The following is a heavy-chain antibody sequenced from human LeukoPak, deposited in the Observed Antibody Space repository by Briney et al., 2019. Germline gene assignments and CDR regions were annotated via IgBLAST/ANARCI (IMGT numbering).Heavy chain of an antibody. J-gene: IGHJ6*03. CDR3: ARDCPASSSSGVAYYYMDV. CDR1: GGSISSYY. V-gene: IGHV4-59*01. Sequence: SETLSLTCTVSGGSISSYYWSWIRQPPGKGLEWIGYIYYSGSTNYNPSLKSRVTISVDTSKNQFSLKLSSVTAADTAVYYCARDCPASSSSGVAYYYMDVWGKGTTVTVSS. D-gene: IGHD6-6*01. CDR2: IYYSGST.